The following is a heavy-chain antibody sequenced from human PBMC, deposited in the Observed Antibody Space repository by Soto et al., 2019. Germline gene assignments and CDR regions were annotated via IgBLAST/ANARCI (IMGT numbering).Heavy chain of an antibody. CDR2: IYYSGST. J-gene: IGHJ3*02. D-gene: IGHD4-4*01. V-gene: IGHV4-31*03. CDR3: ASTGRTVTTGDAFDI. CDR1: GGSISSGGYY. Sequence: QVQLQESGPGLVKPSQTLSLTCTVSGGSISSGGYYWSWIRQHPXXGLXWIGYIYYSGSTYYNPSLKSRVTISVDTSKNQFSLKLSSVTAADTAVYYCASTGRTVTTGDAFDIWGQGTMVTVSS.